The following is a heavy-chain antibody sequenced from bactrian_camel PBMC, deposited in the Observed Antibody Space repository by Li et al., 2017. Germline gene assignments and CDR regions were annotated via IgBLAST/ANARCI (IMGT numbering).Heavy chain of an antibody. J-gene: IGHJ6*01. CDR2: IYSTENTP. CDR3: AAGRLPYKIHIVNALRELDFRS. Sequence: HVQLVESGGGSVKAGGSLRLSCVASGDTISRYCMGWFRQAPGKEREGVAAIYSTENTPRYDDSVKGRFTVARDTVKNTLDLQMNDLIVEDTAMYYCAAGRLPYKIHIVNALRELDFRSWGQGTQVTVS. V-gene: IGHV3S6*01. D-gene: IGHD2*01. CDR1: GDTISRYC.